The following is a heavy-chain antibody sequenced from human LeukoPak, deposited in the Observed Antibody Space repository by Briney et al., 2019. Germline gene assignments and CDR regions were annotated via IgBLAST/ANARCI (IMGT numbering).Heavy chain of an antibody. D-gene: IGHD4/OR15-4a*01. CDR1: GGSIRSYC. V-gene: IGHV4-59*01. CDR3: ARGRGETMAWYDAFDI. CDR2: IYYSGST. Sequence: SETLSLTCTVSGGSIRSYCWSWIRQPPGKGLEWIGYIYYSGSTNYNPSLKSRVTISVDTSKNQFSLKLSSVTAADTAVYYCARGRGETMAWYDAFDIWGQATMVTVSS. J-gene: IGHJ3*02.